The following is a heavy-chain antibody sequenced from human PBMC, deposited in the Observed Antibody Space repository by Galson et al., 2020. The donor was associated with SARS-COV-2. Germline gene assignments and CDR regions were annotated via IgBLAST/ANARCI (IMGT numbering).Heavy chain of an antibody. J-gene: IGHJ4*02. CDR1: GFTFSTYG. Sequence: GESLKISCAASGFTFSTYGMHWVRQAPGKGLEWVAVIWYDGTNKYYADSVKGRFTISRDNSKNTLYLQMNSLRAEDTAVYYCARVVLRSWGLDYWGQGTLVTVSS. D-gene: IGHD3-22*01. V-gene: IGHV3-33*01. CDR3: ARVVLRSWGLDY. CDR2: IWYDGTNK.